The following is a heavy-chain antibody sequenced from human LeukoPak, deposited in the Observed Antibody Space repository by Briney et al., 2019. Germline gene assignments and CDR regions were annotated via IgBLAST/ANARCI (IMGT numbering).Heavy chain of an antibody. CDR2: ISGTGVTA. D-gene: IGHD2-21*01. J-gene: IGHJ4*02. V-gene: IGHV3-23*01. CDR1: GFIFNNYA. Sequence: SGGSLRPSCAASGFIFNNYAMSWVRQAPGKGLEWVSSISGTGVTAYYADSVKGRFTISRDNSKNTLYLQMNSLRAEDTAVYYCAKTPGGGEATDYFDYWGQGTLVTVSS. CDR3: AKTPGGGEATDYFDY.